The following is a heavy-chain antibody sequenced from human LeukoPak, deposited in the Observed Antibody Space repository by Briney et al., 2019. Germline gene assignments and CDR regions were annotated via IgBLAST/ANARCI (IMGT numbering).Heavy chain of an antibody. CDR1: GYSFTSYW. D-gene: IGHD3-22*01. Sequence: GESLKISCKGSGYSFTSYWIGWVRQMPGKGLEWMGIIYPGDSDTRYSPSFQGQVTIAADKSISTAYLQWSSLRASDTAMYYCARQSSSGYLSYDYWGQGTLVTVSS. J-gene: IGHJ4*02. V-gene: IGHV5-51*01. CDR3: ARQSSSGYLSYDY. CDR2: IYPGDSDT.